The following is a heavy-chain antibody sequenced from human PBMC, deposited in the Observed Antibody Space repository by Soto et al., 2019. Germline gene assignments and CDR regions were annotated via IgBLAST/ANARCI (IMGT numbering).Heavy chain of an antibody. Sequence: EVQLVESGGGLVKPGGSLRLSCAASGFTFSSYSMNWVRQAPGKGLEWVSSISSASTSIYYADSVQGRFTISRDNAKNSLYLQMNSLGAEDTAVYYCARARGSATGYDDYWGQGTLVTVSS. D-gene: IGHD2-15*01. CDR3: ARARGSATGYDDY. J-gene: IGHJ4*02. V-gene: IGHV3-21*01. CDR2: ISSASTSI. CDR1: GFTFSSYS.